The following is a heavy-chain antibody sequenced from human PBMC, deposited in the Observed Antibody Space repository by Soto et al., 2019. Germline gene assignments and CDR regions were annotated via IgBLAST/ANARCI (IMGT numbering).Heavy chain of an antibody. Sequence: GGSLRLSCAASGFTVSSNYMSWVRQAPGKGLEWVSVIYSGGSTYYADSVKGRFTISRDNSKNTLYLQMNSLRAEDTAVYYCARGMVRGALDYYYYGMDVWGQGTTVTVSS. CDR3: ARGMVRGALDYYYYGMDV. CDR2: IYSGGST. V-gene: IGHV3-66*01. J-gene: IGHJ6*02. CDR1: GFTVSSNY. D-gene: IGHD3-10*01.